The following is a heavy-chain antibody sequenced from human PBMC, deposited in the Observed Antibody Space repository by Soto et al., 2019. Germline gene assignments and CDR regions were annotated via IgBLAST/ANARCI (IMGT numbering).Heavy chain of an antibody. CDR1: GFTFSSYW. Sequence: EVQLVESGGGLVQPGGSLRLSCAASGFTFSSYWMSWVRQAPGKGLEWVANIKQDGSEKYNVDFVKGRFTISRDNAKNSLYLQMTSLRVEDRAVYYCARAYGSGSLSGYWGQGTLVTVSS. V-gene: IGHV3-7*01. J-gene: IGHJ4*02. CDR2: IKQDGSEK. CDR3: ARAYGSGSLSGY. D-gene: IGHD3-10*01.